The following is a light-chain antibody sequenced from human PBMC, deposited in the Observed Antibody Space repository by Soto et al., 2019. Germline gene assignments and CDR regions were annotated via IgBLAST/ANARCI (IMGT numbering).Light chain of an antibody. V-gene: IGKV3-20*01. J-gene: IGKJ1*01. CDR3: QQYNNWPRT. Sequence: IVLTQSPGTLSLSPGKRATLSCRASQSISSSYLAWYQQRPGQAPRLLIYGASSRATGIPDRFSGSGSGTEFTLTISSLQSEDFAVYYCQQYNNWPRTFGQGTKVDIK. CDR2: GAS. CDR1: QSISSSY.